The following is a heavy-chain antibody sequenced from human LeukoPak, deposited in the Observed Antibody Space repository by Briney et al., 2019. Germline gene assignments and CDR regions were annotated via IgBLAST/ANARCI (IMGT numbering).Heavy chain of an antibody. Sequence: PSETLSLTCTVSGGSISSGGYYWSWIRQPPGKGLEWIGYIYHSGSTYYNPSLKSRATISVDRSKNQFSLKLSSVTAADTAVYYCARDSYGFSFDYWGQGTLVTVSS. CDR1: GGSISSGGYY. CDR3: ARDSYGFSFDY. D-gene: IGHD5-18*01. V-gene: IGHV4-30-2*01. J-gene: IGHJ4*02. CDR2: IYHSGST.